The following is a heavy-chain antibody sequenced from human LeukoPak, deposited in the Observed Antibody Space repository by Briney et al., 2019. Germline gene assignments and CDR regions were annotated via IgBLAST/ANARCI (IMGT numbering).Heavy chain of an antibody. Sequence: PRGSLRLSCAASGFTSSKYAMSWVRQTPGEGLEWVSGISGSGGSIYYADSVKGGFTISRDTFKNTLHLQINSLRGEDTAVYYCAKSPGSSAWFFDYWGQGTLATVSS. V-gene: IGHV3-23*01. D-gene: IGHD6-19*01. CDR2: ISGSGGSI. CDR1: GFTSSKYA. J-gene: IGHJ4*02. CDR3: AKSPGSSAWFFDY.